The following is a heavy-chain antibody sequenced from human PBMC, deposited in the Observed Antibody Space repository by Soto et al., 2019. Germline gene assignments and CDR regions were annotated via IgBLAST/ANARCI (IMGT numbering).Heavy chain of an antibody. CDR1: GYTFTSYG. Sequence: ASVKVSCKASGYTFTSYGISWVRQAPGQGLEWMGWISAYNGNTNYAPKLQGRVTMTTDTSTSTAYRELRSLRSDDTAVYYCARDLDYGSGSYYNRRAPFDYWGQGTLVTVGS. J-gene: IGHJ4*02. V-gene: IGHV1-18*04. CDR3: ARDLDYGSGSYYNRRAPFDY. D-gene: IGHD3-10*01. CDR2: ISAYNGNT.